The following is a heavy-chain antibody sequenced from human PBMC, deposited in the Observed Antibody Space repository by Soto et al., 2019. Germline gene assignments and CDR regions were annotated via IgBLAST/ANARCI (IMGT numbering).Heavy chain of an antibody. Sequence: QVQVVQSGAEVKKPESSVKVSCKPSGGTFNTYTVNWVRLAHGHGLEWMGRFIPILDMANYAQKFQDRVTITADRSTFTAYMELNSLTSDDTAVYYCAITYCRDNSCPRDFDFWGPGTRVTVSS. CDR1: GGTFNTYT. D-gene: IGHD2-21*01. CDR3: AITYCRDNSCPRDFDF. CDR2: FIPILDMA. V-gene: IGHV1-69*02. J-gene: IGHJ4*02.